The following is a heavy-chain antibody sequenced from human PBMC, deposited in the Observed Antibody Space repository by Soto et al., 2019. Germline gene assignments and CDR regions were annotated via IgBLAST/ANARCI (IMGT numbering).Heavy chain of an antibody. J-gene: IGHJ4*02. CDR3: ARALVVVTAPDY. CDR1: GYTFTSYA. CDR2: INAGNGNT. V-gene: IGHV1-3*05. Sequence: QVQLVQSGAEEKKPGASVKVSCKASGYTFTSYAMHWVRQAPGQRLEWMGWINAGNGNTKYSQKFQGRVTITRDTSARTAYMELSSLRSEDTAVYYCARALVVVTAPDYWGQGTLVTVSS. D-gene: IGHD2-21*02.